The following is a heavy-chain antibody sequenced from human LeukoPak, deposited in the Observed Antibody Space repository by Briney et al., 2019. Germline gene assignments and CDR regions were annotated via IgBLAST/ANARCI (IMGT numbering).Heavy chain of an antibody. D-gene: IGHD2-2*01. Sequence: ASVKVSCKASGYTFTGYYMHWVRQAPGQGLEWMGWISPNSGGRNYAHNFQGRFTMTRDTSISTGYMELRSLRYDDTAIYYCARGPPPVAKVATVLNYWGQGTLVTVSS. CDR3: ARGPPPVAKVATVLNY. J-gene: IGHJ4*02. CDR1: GYTFTGYY. V-gene: IGHV1-2*02. CDR2: ISPNSGGR.